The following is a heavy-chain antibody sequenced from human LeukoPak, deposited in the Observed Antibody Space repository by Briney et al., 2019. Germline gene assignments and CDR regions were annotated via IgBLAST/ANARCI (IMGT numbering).Heavy chain of an antibody. CDR3: ARDETRSSYYDFWSGYAFDI. J-gene: IGHJ3*02. D-gene: IGHD3-3*01. V-gene: IGHV1-2*02. CDR1: GYTFTGYY. Sequence: GASVKVSCKASGYTFTGYYMHWVRQAPGQGLEWMGWINPNSGGTNYAQKFQGRVTMTRDTSISTAYMELSRLRSDDTAVYYCARDETRSSYYDFWSGYAFDIWGQGTMVTVSS. CDR2: INPNSGGT.